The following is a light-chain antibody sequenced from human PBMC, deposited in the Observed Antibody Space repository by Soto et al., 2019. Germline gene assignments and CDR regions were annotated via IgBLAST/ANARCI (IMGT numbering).Light chain of an antibody. CDR2: GAS. CDR3: QQYNNWPPANT. V-gene: IGKV3-15*01. CDR1: QSVSSN. Sequence: EIVMTQSPATLSVSPGERATLSYGASQSVSSNLAWYQQKPGQAPRLLIYGASTRATGIPARFSGSGSGTEFTLTISSLQSEDFAVYYCQQYNNWPPANTFGQGTKLEIK. J-gene: IGKJ2*01.